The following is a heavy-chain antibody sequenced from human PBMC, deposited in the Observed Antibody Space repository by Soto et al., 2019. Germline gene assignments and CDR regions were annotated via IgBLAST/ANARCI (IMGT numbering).Heavy chain of an antibody. J-gene: IGHJ6*02. Sequence: QVQLQESGPGLVKPSQTLSLTCTVSGGSISSGDYYWSWIRQPPGKGLEWIGYIYYSGSTYYNPSLKSRVTISVDPSKNQFSLKLSSVTAADTAVYYCAKSTTRDGDAYYYGMDVWGQGTTVTVS. D-gene: IGHD4-17*01. CDR2: IYYSGST. V-gene: IGHV4-30-4*01. CDR3: AKSTTRDGDAYYYGMDV. CDR1: GGSISSGDYY.